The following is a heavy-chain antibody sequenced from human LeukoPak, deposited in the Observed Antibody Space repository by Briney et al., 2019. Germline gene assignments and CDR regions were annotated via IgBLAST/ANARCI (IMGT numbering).Heavy chain of an antibody. D-gene: IGHD2-2*02. CDR2: ISSSSSYI. CDR3: AKGGGYCSSTSCYIPYGIDY. V-gene: IGHV3-21*01. CDR1: GFTFSSYS. J-gene: IGHJ4*02. Sequence: PGGSLRLSCAASGFTFSSYSMNWVRQAPGKGLEWVSSISSSSSYIYYADSVKGRFTISRDNAKNSLYLQMNSLRAEDTAVYYCAKGGGYCSSTSCYIPYGIDYWGQGTLVTVSS.